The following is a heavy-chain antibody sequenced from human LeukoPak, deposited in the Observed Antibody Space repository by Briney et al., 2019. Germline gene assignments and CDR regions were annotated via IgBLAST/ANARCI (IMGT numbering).Heavy chain of an antibody. CDR1: GYTLTELS. D-gene: IGHD5-18*01. CDR2: FDPEDGET. V-gene: IGHV1-24*01. CDR3: ARDMRWIQLWFPNYYGMDV. J-gene: IGHJ6*02. Sequence: ASVKVSCKVSGYTLTELSMHWVRQAPGKGLEWMGGFDPEDGETIYAQKFQGRVTMTEDTSTDTAYMELSSLRSDDTAVYYCARDMRWIQLWFPNYYGMDVWGQGTTVTVSS.